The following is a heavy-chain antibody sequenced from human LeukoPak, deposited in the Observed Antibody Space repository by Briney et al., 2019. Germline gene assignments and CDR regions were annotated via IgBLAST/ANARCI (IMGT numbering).Heavy chain of an antibody. Sequence: SETLSLTCTVSGGSISSYYWSWIRQPPGKGLEWIGSIYYSGSTYYNPSLKSRVAISVDTSKNQFSLKLSSVTAADTAVYYCARLSDDAFDIWGQGTMVTVSS. CDR3: ARLSDDAFDI. CDR2: IYYSGST. CDR1: GGSISSYY. J-gene: IGHJ3*02. V-gene: IGHV4-39*01.